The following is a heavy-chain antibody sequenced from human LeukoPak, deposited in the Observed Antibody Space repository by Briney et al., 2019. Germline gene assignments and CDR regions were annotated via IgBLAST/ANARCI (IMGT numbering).Heavy chain of an antibody. CDR1: GFTFNTFS. J-gene: IGHJ4*02. D-gene: IGHD3-3*01. CDR3: ARGSIITIFGVRLEEGYYFDY. Sequence: GGPLRLSCAASGFTFNTFSMNWVRQPPGKGLEWVSYIGSSLNTKYYADSVKCRFTISRDNAKTSLYLQMNSLRDEDTAVYYCARGSIITIFGVRLEEGYYFDYWGQGTLVTVSS. V-gene: IGHV3-48*02. CDR2: IGSSLNTK.